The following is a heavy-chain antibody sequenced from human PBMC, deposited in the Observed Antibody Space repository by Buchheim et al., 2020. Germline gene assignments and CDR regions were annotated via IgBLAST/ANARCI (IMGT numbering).Heavy chain of an antibody. CDR2: ISYDGSNK. CDR3: AKEKAYYYGSGPYPDY. CDR1: GFTFSSYG. V-gene: IGHV3-30*18. J-gene: IGHJ4*02. Sequence: QVQLVESGGGVVQPGRSLRLSCAASGFTFSSYGMHWVRQAPGKGLEWVAVISYDGSNKYYADSVKGRFPISRDNSKNTLYLQMNSLRAEDTAVYYCAKEKAYYYGSGPYPDYWGQGTL. D-gene: IGHD3-10*01.